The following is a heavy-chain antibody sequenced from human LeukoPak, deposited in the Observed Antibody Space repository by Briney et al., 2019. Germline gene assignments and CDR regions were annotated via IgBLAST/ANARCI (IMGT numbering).Heavy chain of an antibody. J-gene: IGHJ3*02. CDR3: DRGHQGAFDI. CDR2: SDHSVSS. Sequence: RPSQTLSLTCTVSGGSIRRGGYFWRWIWQPPGKGLAWIGYSDHSVSSSYNPPLKSLVTISVDRSKTQYSLKLSSVTAAVTAVYNCDRGHQGAFDIWGQGTMVTVSS. D-gene: IGHD2-2*01. V-gene: IGHV4-30-2*01. CDR1: GGSIRRGGYF.